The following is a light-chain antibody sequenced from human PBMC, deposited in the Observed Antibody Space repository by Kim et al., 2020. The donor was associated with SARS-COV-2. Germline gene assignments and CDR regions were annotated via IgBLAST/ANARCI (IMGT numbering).Light chain of an antibody. V-gene: IGLV2-14*03. Sequence: PGQSITISCTGTSSDGGGYNYVSWYQQYPGKAPKLMICDVFKRPSGVSNRFSGSKSGNTASLTISGLQAEDAADYYCTSYRSSGYVFGTGTKVTVL. CDR3: TSYRSSGYV. CDR2: DVF. CDR1: SSDGGGYNY. J-gene: IGLJ1*01.